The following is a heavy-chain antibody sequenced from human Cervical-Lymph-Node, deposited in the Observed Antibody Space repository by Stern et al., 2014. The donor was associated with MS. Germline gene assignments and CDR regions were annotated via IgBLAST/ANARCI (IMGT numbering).Heavy chain of an antibody. CDR3: ARETRSGYNFDY. V-gene: IGHV1-69*01. D-gene: IGHD5-24*01. J-gene: IGHJ4*02. CDR1: GGTFSSYA. CDR2: VLPVFTTP. Sequence: VQLVESGAEMKKPGSSVKVSCKVSGGTFSSYAVSWVRQAPGQGLEWMGGVLPVFTTPNYAQNFQGRVTVTADESTSTVYMELSNLTSEDTAMYYCARETRSGYNFDYWGQGALVTVSS.